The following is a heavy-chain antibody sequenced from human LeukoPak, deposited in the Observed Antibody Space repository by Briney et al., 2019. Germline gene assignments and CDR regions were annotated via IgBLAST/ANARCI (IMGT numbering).Heavy chain of an antibody. CDR2: ISAYNGNT. D-gene: IGHD3-10*01. J-gene: IGHJ4*02. CDR1: GYTFTSYG. V-gene: IGHV1-18*04. Sequence: ASVKVSFKASGYTFTSYGISWVRQAPGQGLEWMGWISAYNGNTNYAQKLQGRVTMTTDTSTSTAYMELRSLRSDDTAVYYCARVLLWFGEPTDYFDYWGQGTLVTVSS. CDR3: ARVLLWFGEPTDYFDY.